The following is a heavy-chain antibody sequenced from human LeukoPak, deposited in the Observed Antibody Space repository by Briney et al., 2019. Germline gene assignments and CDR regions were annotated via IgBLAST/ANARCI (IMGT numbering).Heavy chain of an antibody. J-gene: IGHJ3*02. CDR3: ARKSSGWYGDAFDI. V-gene: IGHV4-39*01. Sequence: SETLSLTCTVSGGSISSYYWGWIRQPPGKGLEWIGSIYYSGSTYYNPSLKSRVTISVDTSKNQLSLKLSSVTAADTAVYYCARKSSGWYGDAFDIWGQGTMVTVSS. D-gene: IGHD6-19*01. CDR1: GGSISSYY. CDR2: IYYSGST.